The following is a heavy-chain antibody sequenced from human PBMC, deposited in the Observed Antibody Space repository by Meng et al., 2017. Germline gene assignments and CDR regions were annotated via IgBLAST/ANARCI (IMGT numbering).Heavy chain of an antibody. V-gene: IGHV4-34*01. CDR1: GVSFSGYY. D-gene: IGHD6-13*01. Sequence: SEPLSLTCAVYGVSFSGYYWSCIRHLPGNGLEWIGEINHRASTNYNLSLKSRVTIPVDMSKNQFSLKVSSVTAADTAVFYFARDPKGAAAGTRSLRHDRQIRTYYYYGMDVWGQGTTVTVSS. CDR2: INHRAST. J-gene: IGHJ6*02. CDR3: ARDPKGAAAGTRSLRHDRQIRTYYYYGMDV.